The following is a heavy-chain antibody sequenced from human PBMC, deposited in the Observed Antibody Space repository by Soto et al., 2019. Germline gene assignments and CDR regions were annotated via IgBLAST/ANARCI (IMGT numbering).Heavy chain of an antibody. Sequence: PGGSLRLSCAASGFTFDDYAMHWVRQAPGKGLEWVSGISWNSGSIGYADSVKGRFTISRDNAKNSLYLQMNSLRAEDTALYYCAKDADRYYYDSSGPPSHWGQGT. V-gene: IGHV3-9*01. CDR2: ISWNSGSI. J-gene: IGHJ4*02. D-gene: IGHD3-22*01. CDR1: GFTFDDYA. CDR3: AKDADRYYYDSSGPPSH.